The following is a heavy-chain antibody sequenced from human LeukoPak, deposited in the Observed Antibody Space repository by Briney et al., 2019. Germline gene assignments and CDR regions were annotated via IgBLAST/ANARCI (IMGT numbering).Heavy chain of an antibody. Sequence: PSETLSLTCTVSGGSISSSSYYWGWIRQPPGKGLEWSGSIYYSGSTYYNPSLKSRVTISVDTSKNQFSLKLSSVTAADTAVYYCASVPYYDILTGPYYYYYMDVWGKGTTVTISS. V-gene: IGHV4-39*01. D-gene: IGHD3-9*01. CDR1: GGSISSSSYY. J-gene: IGHJ6*03. CDR2: IYYSGST. CDR3: ASVPYYDILTGPYYYYYMDV.